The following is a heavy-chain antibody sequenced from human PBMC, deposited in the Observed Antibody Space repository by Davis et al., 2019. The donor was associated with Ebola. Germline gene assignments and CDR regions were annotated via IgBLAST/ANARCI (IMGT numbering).Heavy chain of an antibody. J-gene: IGHJ4*02. Sequence: PGGSLRLSCTASGFTFGDYAMSWFRQAPGKGLEWVGFIRSKAYGGTTEYAASVKGRFTISRHDSKSIAYLQMNSLKTEDTAVYYCTTGYGPRSVDYWGQGTLVTVSS. V-gene: IGHV3-49*03. CDR1: GFTFGDYA. CDR3: TTGYGPRSVDY. D-gene: IGHD5-18*01. CDR2: IRSKAYGGTT.